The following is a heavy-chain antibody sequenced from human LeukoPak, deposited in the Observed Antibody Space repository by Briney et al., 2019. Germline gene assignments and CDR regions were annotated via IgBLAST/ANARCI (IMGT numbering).Heavy chain of an antibody. CDR3: ARGAVAQWLAIYYHYYMDV. Sequence: ASVKVSCKASGYTFTSYDINWVRQATGQGLEWMGWMNPNSGNTGYAQKFQGRVTITRNTSISTAYMELSSLRSEDTAVYYCARGAVAQWLAIYYHYYMDVWGKGTTVTVSS. CDR1: GYTFTSYD. D-gene: IGHD6-19*01. V-gene: IGHV1-8*03. CDR2: MNPNSGNT. J-gene: IGHJ6*03.